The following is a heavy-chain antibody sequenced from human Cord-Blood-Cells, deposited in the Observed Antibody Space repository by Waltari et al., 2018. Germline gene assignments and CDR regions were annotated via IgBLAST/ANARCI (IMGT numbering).Heavy chain of an antibody. V-gene: IGHV1-8*03. J-gene: IGHJ6*02. CDR1: GYTFTSYD. CDR2: RNPNRGNT. CDR3: ARGAGSSWYYYYGMDV. D-gene: IGHD6-13*01. Sequence: QVQLVQSGAEVKKPGASVKVSCKASGYTFTSYDINWVRQATGQGLEWIGWRNPNRGNTGYDKKFQGRVTITRNTSISTAYMELSSLRSEDTAVYYCARGAGSSWYYYYGMDVWGQGTTVTVSS.